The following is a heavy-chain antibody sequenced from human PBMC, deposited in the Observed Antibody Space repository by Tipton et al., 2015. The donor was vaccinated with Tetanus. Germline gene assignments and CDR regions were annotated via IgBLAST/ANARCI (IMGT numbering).Heavy chain of an antibody. CDR1: GFTFSSYN. CDR3: ARAFCNYNCHGGYFDY. V-gene: IGHV3-48*03. CDR2: ISGTGSTI. Sequence: SLRLSCAASGFTFSSYNMNWVRQAPGKGLEWLSYISGTGSTIDYADSVKGRFTISRDNAKNSLYLQMNSLKADDTAVYYCARAFCNYNCHGGYFDYWGQGTLVTVSS. J-gene: IGHJ4*02. D-gene: IGHD2/OR15-2a*01.